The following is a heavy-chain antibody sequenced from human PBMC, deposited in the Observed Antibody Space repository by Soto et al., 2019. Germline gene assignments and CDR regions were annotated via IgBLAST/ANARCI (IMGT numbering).Heavy chain of an antibody. D-gene: IGHD4-4*01. CDR3: AKAYSNSWLNDFFDT. V-gene: IGHV3-23*01. CDR1: GFTFSIYA. J-gene: IGHJ5*02. CDR2: VRATGDNS. Sequence: EVQLLESGGDLVQPGGSLRLSCAASGFTFSIYAMNWVRQAPGKGLEWVSGVRATGDNSYYADSVKGRFTISRDNSKNTLYLQMNSLSAEDTALYYCAKAYSNSWLNDFFDTWGQGTLVTVSS.